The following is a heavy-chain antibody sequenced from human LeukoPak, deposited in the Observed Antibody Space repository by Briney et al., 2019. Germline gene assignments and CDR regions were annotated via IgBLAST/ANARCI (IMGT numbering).Heavy chain of an antibody. CDR2: ISGSGGST. V-gene: IGHV3-23*01. CDR3: AKNGDRGAYCSGGTCYPYYYYYMDV. J-gene: IGHJ6*03. Sequence: GGSLRLSCAASGFTFSSYGMSWVRQAPGKGLEWVSAISGSGGSTYYADSVKGRFTISRDNSKNTLYLQMNSLSAEDTAVYYCAKNGDRGAYCSGGTCYPYYYYYMDVWGKGTTVTISS. D-gene: IGHD2-15*01. CDR1: GFTFSSYG.